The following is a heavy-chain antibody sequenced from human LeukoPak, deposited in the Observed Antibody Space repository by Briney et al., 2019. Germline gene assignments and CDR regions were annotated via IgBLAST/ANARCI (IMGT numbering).Heavy chain of an antibody. J-gene: IGHJ4*02. CDR1: GFTFSTSW. V-gene: IGHV3-7*03. CDR2: IKQDGSDK. Sequence: GGSLRLSCAASGFTFSTSWMTWVRQAPGKGLEWVANIKQDGSDKYYMDSVKGRFTISRDNAKNSLYLQMNSLRAEDTAVYYCAKDSGWFRFDYWGQGTLVTVSS. D-gene: IGHD6-13*01. CDR3: AKDSGWFRFDY.